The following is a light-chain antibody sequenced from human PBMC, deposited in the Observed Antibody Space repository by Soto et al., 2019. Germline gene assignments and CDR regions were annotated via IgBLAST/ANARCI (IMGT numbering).Light chain of an antibody. CDR3: QHYDISLFA. J-gene: IGKJ3*01. CDR1: QSVSSN. CDR2: GAS. Sequence: EIALTQSPGTLSVSPGERATLSCRASQSVSSNLAWYQQKPGQAPRLLIYGASSRATGIPDRFSGSGFGTDFTLTISRLAPEDFAVYYCQHYDISLFAFGPGTKVDI. V-gene: IGKV3-20*01.